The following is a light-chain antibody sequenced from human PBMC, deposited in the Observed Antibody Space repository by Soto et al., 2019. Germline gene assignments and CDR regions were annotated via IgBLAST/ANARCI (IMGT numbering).Light chain of an antibody. Sequence: NFMLTQPHSVSESPGKTVTISCTGSSGSIASNYVQWYQQRPASAPTTVIYEDNQRPSGVPDQFSGSIDSSSNSASLTISGLKTEDEADYYCQSYDSSNRAVVFGGGTKLTVL. CDR3: QSYDSSNRAVV. J-gene: IGLJ2*01. CDR2: EDN. CDR1: SGSIASNY. V-gene: IGLV6-57*02.